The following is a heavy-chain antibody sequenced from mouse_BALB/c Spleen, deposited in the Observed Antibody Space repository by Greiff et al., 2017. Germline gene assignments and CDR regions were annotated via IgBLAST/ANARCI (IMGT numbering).Heavy chain of an antibody. J-gene: IGHJ4*01. CDR1: GFTFSSFG. V-gene: IGHV5-17*02. Sequence: DVKLVESGGGLVQPGGSRKLSCAASGFTFSSFGMHWVRQAPEKGLEWVAYISSGSSTIYYADTVKGRFTISRDNPKNTLFLQMTSLRSEDTAMYYCARGGYYDAMDYWGQGTSVTVSS. CDR2: ISSGSSTI. CDR3: ARGGYYDAMDY. D-gene: IGHD2-2*01.